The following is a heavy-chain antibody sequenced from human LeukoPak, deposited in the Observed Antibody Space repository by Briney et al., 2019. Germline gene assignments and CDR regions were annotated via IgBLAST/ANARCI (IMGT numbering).Heavy chain of an antibody. Sequence: GASVKVSCKASGGTFSSYAISWVRQAPGQGLEWMGRINPIFGIANYAQKFQGRVTITADKSTSTAYMELSSLRSEDTAVYYCASRYCSSTSCYMYYYYGMDVWGQGTTVTVSS. D-gene: IGHD2-2*02. CDR2: INPIFGIA. V-gene: IGHV1-69*04. CDR1: GGTFSSYA. J-gene: IGHJ6*02. CDR3: ASRYCSSTSCYMYYYYGMDV.